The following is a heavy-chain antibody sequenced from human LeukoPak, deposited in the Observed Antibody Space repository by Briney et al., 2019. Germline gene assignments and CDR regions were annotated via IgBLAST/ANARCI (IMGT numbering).Heavy chain of an antibody. D-gene: IGHD2-15*01. Sequence: SVKVSCKASGGTFSSYAISWVRQAPAQGLEWMGGIIPIFGTANYAQKFQGRVTITADESTSTAYMELSSLRSDDTAVYYCARDYLVVASYMDVWGKGTTVTISS. CDR2: IIPIFGTA. CDR1: GGTFSSYA. V-gene: IGHV1-69*13. J-gene: IGHJ6*03. CDR3: ARDYLVVASYMDV.